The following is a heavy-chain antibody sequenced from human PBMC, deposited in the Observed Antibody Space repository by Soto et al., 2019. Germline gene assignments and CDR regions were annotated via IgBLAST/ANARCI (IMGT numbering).Heavy chain of an antibody. Sequence: ASVKVSCKASGYTFSSYGISWVRQAPGQGLEWLGWISASTSKTKYAQKFQGRVTMTTGRSTSTVDMELRGLRSDDTAVFYCARLAAAMSAHWFDPWGQGTLVTVSS. CDR1: GYTFSSYG. CDR3: ARLAAAMSAHWFDP. V-gene: IGHV1-18*04. CDR2: ISASTSKT. J-gene: IGHJ5*02. D-gene: IGHD2-2*01.